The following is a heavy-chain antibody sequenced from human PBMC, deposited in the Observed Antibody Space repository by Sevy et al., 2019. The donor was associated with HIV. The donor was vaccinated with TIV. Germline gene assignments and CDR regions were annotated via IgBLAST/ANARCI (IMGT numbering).Heavy chain of an antibody. CDR1: GFTFSPYR. CDR3: ARAVREISTWRSDY. CDR2: VSSTSAYI. V-gene: IGHV3-21*01. Sequence: GGSLRLSCAASGFTFSPYRMTWVRQAPGKGLEWVSCVSSTSAYINYADSVKGRFTISRYNAKNLLYLQMDSLRAEDTAVYYCARAVREISTWRSDYWGQGTLVTVSS. J-gene: IGHJ4*02. D-gene: IGHD3-10*01.